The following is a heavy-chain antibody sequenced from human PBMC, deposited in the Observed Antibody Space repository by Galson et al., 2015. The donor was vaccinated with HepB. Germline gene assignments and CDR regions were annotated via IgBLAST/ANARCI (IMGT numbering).Heavy chain of an antibody. CDR1: GFTFRSYG. CDR3: PKPRIAVSEPFDY. D-gene: IGHD6-19*01. Sequence: SLRLSYAASGFTFRSYGMHWVCQAPGKGLEWVAVISYDGSNKYYADSVKGRFTISRDNSKNTLYLQMNSLRAEDTAVYYCPKPRIAVSEPFDYWGQGTLVTVSS. J-gene: IGHJ4*02. CDR2: ISYDGSNK. V-gene: IGHV3-30*18.